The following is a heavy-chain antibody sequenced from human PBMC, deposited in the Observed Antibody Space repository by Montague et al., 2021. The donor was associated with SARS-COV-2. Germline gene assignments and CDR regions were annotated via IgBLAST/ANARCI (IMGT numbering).Heavy chain of an antibody. CDR1: GGSLSGYY. V-gene: IGHV4-34*12. D-gene: IGHD3-10*02. CDR2: IVHTGTT. CDR3: ARTFDVFKHDN. Sequence: SETLSLTCAVYGGSLSGYYWSWIRQFPGKGLEWIGEIVHTGTTEYNPSLESRVTMSIDTSKKQFSLNLTSMTAADTAVYYCARTFDVFKHDNWGQGTLVAVSS. J-gene: IGHJ4*02.